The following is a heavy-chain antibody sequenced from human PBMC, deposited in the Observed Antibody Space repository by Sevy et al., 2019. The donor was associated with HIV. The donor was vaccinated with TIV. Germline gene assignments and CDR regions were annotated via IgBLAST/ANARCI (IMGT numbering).Heavy chain of an antibody. D-gene: IGHD3-10*01. CDR2: ICNNGRI. Sequence: SETLSLSCTVSGVSISSYYWSWIRQPPGKGLEWIGYICNNGRIRYNSSLMSRVTISLDTSKNQVFLRLTSVTATDTAVYYCASDMVGGQDVLPFSYGMDVWGQGTTVTVSS. J-gene: IGHJ6*02. CDR3: ASDMVGGQDVLPFSYGMDV. CDR1: GVSISSYY. V-gene: IGHV4-59*01.